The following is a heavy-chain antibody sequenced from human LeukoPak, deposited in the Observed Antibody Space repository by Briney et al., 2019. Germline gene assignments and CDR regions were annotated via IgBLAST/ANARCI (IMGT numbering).Heavy chain of an antibody. CDR2: ISYDGSNK. CDR3: ARARTVVTSKDY. J-gene: IGHJ4*02. V-gene: IGHV3-30-3*01. CDR1: GFTFSSYA. Sequence: GGSLRLSCAASGFTFSSYAMHWVRQAPGKGLEWVAVISYDGSNKYYADSVKGRLTISRDNSKNTLYLQMNSLRAEDTAVYYCARARTVVTSKDYWGQGTLVTVSS. D-gene: IGHD2-21*02.